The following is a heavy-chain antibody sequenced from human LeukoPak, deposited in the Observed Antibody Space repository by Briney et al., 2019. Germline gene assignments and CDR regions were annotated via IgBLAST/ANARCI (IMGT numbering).Heavy chain of an antibody. Sequence: PSETLSLTCTVSGDSISSSSYYWGWIRQPPGKGLEWIGTIHYSGSTYYNPSLKSRVTISVDTSKNQFSLKLSSVTAADTAVYYCARGLKVGRVVPALYPYYYGMDVWGQGTTVTVSS. CDR1: GDSISSSSYY. J-gene: IGHJ6*02. CDR2: IHYSGST. V-gene: IGHV4-39*07. CDR3: ARGLKVGRVVPALYPYYYGMDV. D-gene: IGHD2-2*01.